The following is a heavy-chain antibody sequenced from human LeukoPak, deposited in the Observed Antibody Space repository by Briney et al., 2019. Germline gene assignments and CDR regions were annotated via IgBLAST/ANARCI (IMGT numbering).Heavy chain of an antibody. CDR1: GFTVSSNY. CDR2: IYSGGST. Sequence: GSLRLSCAASGFTVSSNYMSWVRQAPGKGLEWVSVIYSGGSTYYADSVKGRFTISRDNSKNTLYLQMNSLRAEDTAVYYCARDIAAAGMFDPWGQGTLVTVSS. V-gene: IGHV3-53*01. J-gene: IGHJ5*02. D-gene: IGHD6-13*01. CDR3: ARDIAAAGMFDP.